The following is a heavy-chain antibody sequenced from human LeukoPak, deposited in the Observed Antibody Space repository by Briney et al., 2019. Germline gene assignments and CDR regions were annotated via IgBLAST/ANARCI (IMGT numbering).Heavy chain of an antibody. J-gene: IGHJ4*02. V-gene: IGHV4-61*02. CDR2: IYTSGST. CDR1: GGSISSGSYY. CDR3: ARGPGYYGSGSYPSVY. D-gene: IGHD3-10*01. Sequence: PSETLSLTCAVSGGSISSGSYYWTWIRRPAGKGLEWIGRIYTSGSTNYNPSLKSRVTISLDTSKNQFSLRLSSVTAADTAVYYCARGPGYYGSGSYPSVYWGQGTLVTVSS.